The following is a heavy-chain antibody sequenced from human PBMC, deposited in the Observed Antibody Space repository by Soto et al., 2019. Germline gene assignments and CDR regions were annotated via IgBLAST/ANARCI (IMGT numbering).Heavy chain of an antibody. V-gene: IGHV3-9*01. Sequence: GGSLRLSCAASGFTFEDYAMHWVRQTPGKGLEWVSGVSWNSAKVGYADSVKGRFTISRENAESSLYLQMSSLRPEDTALYYCVKDSSSYDFWPFDYWGQGVLVTVSS. J-gene: IGHJ4*02. CDR2: VSWNSAKV. CDR3: VKDSSSYDFWPFDY. CDR1: GFTFEDYA. D-gene: IGHD3-3*01.